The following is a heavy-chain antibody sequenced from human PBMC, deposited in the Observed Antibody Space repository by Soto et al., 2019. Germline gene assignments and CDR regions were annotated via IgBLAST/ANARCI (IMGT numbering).Heavy chain of an antibody. CDR2: IFYLGSS. D-gene: IGHD3-3*02. Sequence: RSLTCTVSGDSIISSDFYWGWVRQPPGKGLEWIGSIFYLGSSYYNPSPKSRVTMSVDTSKNQFSLRLRSVTAADTALYFCARHSLALRKNNWFDPWGQGIMVTVSS. V-gene: IGHV4-39*01. CDR3: ARHSLALRKNNWFDP. CDR1: GDSIISSDFY. J-gene: IGHJ5*02.